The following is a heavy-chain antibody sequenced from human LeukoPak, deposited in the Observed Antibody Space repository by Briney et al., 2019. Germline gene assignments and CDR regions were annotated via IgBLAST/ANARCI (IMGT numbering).Heavy chain of an antibody. CDR2: IRYDGSNK. V-gene: IGHV3-30*02. D-gene: IGHD1-26*01. CDR3: AKDGGLVGATPLDY. CDR1: GFTFSSYG. J-gene: IGHJ4*02. Sequence: GGSLRLSCAASGFTFSSYGMHWVRQAPGKGLEWVAFIRYDGSNKYYADSVKGRFTISRDNSKNTLYLQMNSLRAEDTAVYYCAKDGGLVGATPLDYWGQGTLVTVSS.